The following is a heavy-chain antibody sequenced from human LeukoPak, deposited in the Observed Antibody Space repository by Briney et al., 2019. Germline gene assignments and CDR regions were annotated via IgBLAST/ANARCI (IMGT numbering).Heavy chain of an antibody. CDR1: GDGDAGNTAT. CDR3: ARGTGSYWHFDL. D-gene: IGHD1-14*01. V-gene: IGHV6-1*01. Sequence: QTLALTGAISGDGDAGNTATWNCIRQSPSRSLEWLGRTYYRSKWYYDYAVSVKGRIAINPDTSKNQFSLQLSSVTPEDTAVYYCARGTGSYWHFDLWGRGTLVTVSS. J-gene: IGHJ2*01. CDR2: TYYRSKWYY.